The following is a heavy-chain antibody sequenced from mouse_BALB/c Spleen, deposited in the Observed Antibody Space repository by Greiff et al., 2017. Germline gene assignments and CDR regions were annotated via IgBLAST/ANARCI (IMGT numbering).Heavy chain of an antibody. CDR2: IHPSDSET. V-gene: IGHV1-61*01. CDR3: TRSIYYDYDVDWYFDV. Sequence: QVQLQQPGAELVRPGASVKLSCKASGYSFTSYWMNWVKQRPGQGLEWIGMIHPSDSETRLNQKFKDKATLTVDKSSSTAYMQLSSPTSEDSAVYYCTRSIYYDYDVDWYFDVWGAGTTVTVSS. CDR1: GYSFTSYW. D-gene: IGHD2-4*01. J-gene: IGHJ1*01.